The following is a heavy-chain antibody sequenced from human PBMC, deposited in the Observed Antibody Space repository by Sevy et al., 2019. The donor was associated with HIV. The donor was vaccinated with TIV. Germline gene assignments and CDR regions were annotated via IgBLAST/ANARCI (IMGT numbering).Heavy chain of an antibody. D-gene: IGHD4-17*01. Sequence: GGSLRLSCAASGFTFTSYEMNWVRQAPGKGLEWLSYISNSGTTIYYSDSVKGRFTISRDNARNSLYLQLSCLRAEDTAVYYCATDLPPSATTVPHFDCWGQGTLVTVSS. V-gene: IGHV3-48*03. J-gene: IGHJ4*02. CDR2: ISNSGTTI. CDR3: ATDLPPSATTVPHFDC. CDR1: GFTFTSYE.